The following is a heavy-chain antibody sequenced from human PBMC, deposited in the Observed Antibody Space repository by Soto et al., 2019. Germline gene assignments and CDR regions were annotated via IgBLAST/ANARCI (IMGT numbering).Heavy chain of an antibody. Sequence: SVKVSFKATGGTFSSYTISWVRQAPGQGLEWMGRIIPILGIANYAQKFQGRGTITADKSTSTAYMDLSSLRSEDTAVYYCAGATADDAFDIWGQGTMVTVSS. CDR3: AGATADDAFDI. CDR2: IIPILGIA. J-gene: IGHJ3*02. D-gene: IGHD2-21*02. V-gene: IGHV1-69*02. CDR1: GGTFSSYT.